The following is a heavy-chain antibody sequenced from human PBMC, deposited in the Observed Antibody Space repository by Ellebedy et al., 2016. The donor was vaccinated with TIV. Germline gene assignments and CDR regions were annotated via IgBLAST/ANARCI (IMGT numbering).Heavy chain of an antibody. CDR2: ITESGGNT. CDR3: ARDPVGVGPAFDV. CDR1: GFPLSSYA. J-gene: IGHJ3*01. V-gene: IGHV3-23*01. Sequence: GESLKISCAASGFPLSSYAMSWVRQAPGKGLEWVSSITESGGNTYYADSVKGRFTISRDNSKDTLFLQMNSLRAEDTAIYFCARDPVGVGPAFDVWGQGTMVTVSS. D-gene: IGHD4-23*01.